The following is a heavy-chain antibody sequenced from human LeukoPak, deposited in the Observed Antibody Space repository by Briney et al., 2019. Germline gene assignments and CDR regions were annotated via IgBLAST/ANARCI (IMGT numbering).Heavy chain of an antibody. D-gene: IGHD2-2*01. CDR1: GGSISSSNW. J-gene: IGHJ4*02. CDR2: IYHSGST. Sequence: PSETLSPTCAVSGGSISSSNWWSWVRQPPGKGLEWIGEIYHSGSTNYNPSLKSRVTISVDKSKNQFSLKLSSVTAADTAVYYCAGYCSSTSCPSEDYWGQGTLVTVSS. V-gene: IGHV4-4*02. CDR3: AGYCSSTSCPSEDY.